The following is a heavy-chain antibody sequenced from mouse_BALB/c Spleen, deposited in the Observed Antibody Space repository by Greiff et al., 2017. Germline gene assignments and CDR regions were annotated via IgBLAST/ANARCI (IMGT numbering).Heavy chain of an antibody. V-gene: IGHV3-2*02. Sequence: EVQGVESGPGLVKPSQSLSLTCTVTGYSITSDYAWNWIRQFPGNKLEWMGYISYSGSTSYNPSLKSRISITRDTSKNQFFLQLNSVTTEDTATYYCARSRYYYGSSSWFAYWGQGTLVTVSA. J-gene: IGHJ3*01. CDR3: ARSRYYYGSSSWFAY. CDR2: ISYSGST. CDR1: GYSITSDYA. D-gene: IGHD1-1*01.